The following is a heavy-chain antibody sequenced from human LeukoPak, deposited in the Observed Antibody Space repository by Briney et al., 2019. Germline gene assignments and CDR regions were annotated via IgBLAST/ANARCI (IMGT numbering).Heavy chain of an antibody. Sequence: SETLSLTCTVSGGSISSYYWSWIRQPPGKGLEWIGYIYTSGSTNYNPSLKSRVTISVDTSKNQFSLKLSSVTAADTAVYYCARLTRGPQGNWNYPDYWGQGTLVTVSS. CDR2: IYTSGST. CDR1: GGSISSYY. D-gene: IGHD1-7*01. V-gene: IGHV4-4*09. CDR3: ARLTRGPQGNWNYPDY. J-gene: IGHJ4*02.